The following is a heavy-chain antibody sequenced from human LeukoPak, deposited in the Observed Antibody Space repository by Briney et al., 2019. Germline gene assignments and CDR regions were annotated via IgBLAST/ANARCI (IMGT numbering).Heavy chain of an antibody. CDR3: AIGVETGTTFGY. V-gene: IGHV1-69*05. CDR1: GGTFSSYA. CDR2: IIPIFGTA. Sequence: ASVNVSCTASGGTFSSYAISWVRQAPGQGLEWMGGIIPIFGTANYAQKFQGRVTITTDESTSTAYMELSSLRSEDTAVYYCAIGVETGTTFGYWGQGTLVTLYS. J-gene: IGHJ4*01. D-gene: IGHD1-1*01.